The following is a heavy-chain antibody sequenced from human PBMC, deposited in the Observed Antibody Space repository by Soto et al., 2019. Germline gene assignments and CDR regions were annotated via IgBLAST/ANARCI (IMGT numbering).Heavy chain of an antibody. D-gene: IGHD6-13*01. CDR1: GFTFSSYG. CDR2: IWYDGSNK. V-gene: IGHV3-33*01. Sequence: GSLRLSCAASGFTFSSYGMHWVRQAPGKGLEWVAVIWYDGSNKYYADSVKGRFTISRDNSKNTLYLQMNSLRAEDTAVYYCARDVEQQLVGNNWFDPWGQGTLVTVSS. CDR3: ARDVEQQLVGNNWFDP. J-gene: IGHJ5*02.